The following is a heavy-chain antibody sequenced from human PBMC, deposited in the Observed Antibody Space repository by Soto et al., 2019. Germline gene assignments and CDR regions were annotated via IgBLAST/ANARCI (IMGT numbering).Heavy chain of an antibody. J-gene: IGHJ6*02. CDR3: AREGSAPYYYYGMGV. CDR2: INGYNGNT. V-gene: IGHV1-18*01. CDR1: GYTFTTYG. Sequence: QVQLEQSGAEVKKPGDSMKVSCKASGYTFTTYGISWVRQAPGQGLEWMGWINGYNGNTDYPQKLQGRVTMTTDTSTSTAYMELRSLRSDDTAVYYCAREGSAPYYYYGMGVWGQGTTVTVSS. D-gene: IGHD6-19*01.